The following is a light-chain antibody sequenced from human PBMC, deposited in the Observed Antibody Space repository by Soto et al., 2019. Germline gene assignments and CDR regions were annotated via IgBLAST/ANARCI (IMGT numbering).Light chain of an antibody. CDR2: DNY. CDR3: GTWDSSLRVGV. V-gene: IGLV1-51*01. J-gene: IGLJ2*01. Sequence: QSVLTQPPSVSAAPGQGVTISCSGSSSNIGNNYVSWYQQLPGTAPKLIIYDNYKRPSGIPDLFSGSKSGTSATLGITGLQTGDEADYYCGTWDSSLRVGVFGGGTKVTVL. CDR1: SSNIGNNY.